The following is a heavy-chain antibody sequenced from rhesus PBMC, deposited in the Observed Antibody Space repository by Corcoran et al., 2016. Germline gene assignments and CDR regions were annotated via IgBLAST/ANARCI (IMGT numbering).Heavy chain of an antibody. CDR1: GYTFTSHG. CDR3: ARLSYGSNDAFDF. J-gene: IGHJ3*01. Sequence: QVQLVQSGAEVKQPGASVKVSCKASGYTFTSHGMNWVRQDQGKRLEGLGCTNTNPGNPTYAQGFKDRFPFSMDTSVITSYLQISSLKAEDTAVYYCARLSYGSNDAFDFWGQGLRVTVSS. CDR2: TNTNPGNP. D-gene: IGHD4-29*01. V-gene: IGHV7-114*01.